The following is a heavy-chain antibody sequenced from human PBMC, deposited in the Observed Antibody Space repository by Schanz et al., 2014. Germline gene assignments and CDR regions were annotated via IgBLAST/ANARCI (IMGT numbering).Heavy chain of an antibody. D-gene: IGHD3-10*01. CDR1: GFTFSSYA. CDR3: AKGRFGELSAFDI. Sequence: EVQLLESGGGLVQPGGSLRLSCAASGFTFSSYAMTWVRQAPGKVLEWVSAISGSGGSTYYADSVKGRFTISRDNSKNTLYLQMNSLRAEDTAVYYCAKGRFGELSAFDIWGQGTMVTVSS. CDR2: ISGSGGST. J-gene: IGHJ3*02. V-gene: IGHV3-23*01.